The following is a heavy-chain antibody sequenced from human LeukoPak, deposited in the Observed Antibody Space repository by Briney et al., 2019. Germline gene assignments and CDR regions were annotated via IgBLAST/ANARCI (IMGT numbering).Heavy chain of an antibody. CDR1: GGSINSNTYY. J-gene: IGHJ3*02. CDR2: IYYSGST. CDR3: ARESRGSGSKNDAFDI. D-gene: IGHD3-10*01. Sequence: PSETLSLTCTVSGGSINSNTYYWGWIRQPPGKGLEWIGSIYYSGSTYNNPSLKSRVTISVDTSKNQFSLKLRSVTAADTAVYYCARESRGSGSKNDAFDIWGQGTMVSVSS. V-gene: IGHV4-39*07.